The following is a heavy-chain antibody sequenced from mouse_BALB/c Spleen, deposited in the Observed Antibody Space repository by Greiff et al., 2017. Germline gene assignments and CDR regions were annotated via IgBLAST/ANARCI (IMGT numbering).Heavy chain of an antibody. CDR2: ISSGGGST. V-gene: IGHV5-12-1*01. Sequence: EVKLVESGGGLVKPGGSLKLSCAASGFAFSSYDMSWVRQTPEKRLEWVAYISSGGGSTYYPDTVKGRFTISRDNAKNTLYLQMSSLKSEDTAMYDCARRDYYYGSSIDYWGQGTTVSVSS. J-gene: IGHJ2*01. D-gene: IGHD1-1*01. CDR1: GFAFSSYD. CDR3: ARRDYYYGSSIDY.